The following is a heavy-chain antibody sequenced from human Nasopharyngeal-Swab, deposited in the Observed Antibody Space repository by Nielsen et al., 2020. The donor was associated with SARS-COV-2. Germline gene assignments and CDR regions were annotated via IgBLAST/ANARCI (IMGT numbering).Heavy chain of an antibody. J-gene: IGHJ4*02. CDR3: AKDRYCSGCACYFSGFDY. V-gene: IGHV3-23*01. Sequence: GESLKTSCAASGFIFSCYAMSWVRPAPGKGLEWVSGVSGSGGTTKYADSVKGRFTISRDNSKNKLYLQMHSLRVEDTAVYYCAKDRYCSGCACYFSGFDYWGLGTLVTVSS. CDR2: VSGSGGTT. CDR1: GFIFSCYA. D-gene: IGHD2-15*01.